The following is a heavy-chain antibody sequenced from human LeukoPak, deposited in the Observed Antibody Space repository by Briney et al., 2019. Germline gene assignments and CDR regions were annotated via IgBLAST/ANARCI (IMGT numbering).Heavy chain of an antibody. J-gene: IGHJ6*02. CDR3: EAYTHWVAGDV. CDR2: MNQDGSAK. Sequence: GGSLSLSCAASGFTFSDSWMSWVRQAPGKGLEWVANMNQDGSAKGYVDSVKGRFTISRDNARNSLYLQMSSLRPEDTAVYYCEAYTHWVAGDVWGQGTTVTVSS. CDR1: GFTFSDSW. V-gene: IGHV3-7*01. D-gene: IGHD3-16*01.